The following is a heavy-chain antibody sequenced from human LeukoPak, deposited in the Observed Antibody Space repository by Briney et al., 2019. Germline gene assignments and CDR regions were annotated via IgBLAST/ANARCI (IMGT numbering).Heavy chain of an antibody. J-gene: IGHJ4*01. CDR2: ISGSGDST. V-gene: IGHV3-23*01. CDR1: GFTFSSYA. Sequence: PGGSLRLSCAASGFTFSSYAMSWVRQAPGKGLEWVSGISGSGDSTYYTDSVKGRFTISRDHSKNTLYLQMNSLRAEDTAVYYCGKNRAIFGVVISLYFWGQGTPVTVSS. CDR3: GKNRAIFGVVISLYF. D-gene: IGHD3-3*02.